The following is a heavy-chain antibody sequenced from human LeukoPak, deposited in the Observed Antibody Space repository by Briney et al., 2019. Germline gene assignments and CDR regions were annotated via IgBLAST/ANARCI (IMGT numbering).Heavy chain of an antibody. J-gene: IGHJ3*02. CDR3: ARDVLSIGRRAFDI. D-gene: IGHD2-2*01. CDR1: GFTFSSYW. V-gene: IGHV3-7*01. Sequence: PGGSLRLSCAASGFTFSSYWMSWVRQAPGKGLEWVANIKQDGSEKYYVDSVKGRFTISRDNAKNSLYLQMNSLRAEDTAVYYCARDVLSIGRRAFDIWGQGTMVTVSS. CDR2: IKQDGSEK.